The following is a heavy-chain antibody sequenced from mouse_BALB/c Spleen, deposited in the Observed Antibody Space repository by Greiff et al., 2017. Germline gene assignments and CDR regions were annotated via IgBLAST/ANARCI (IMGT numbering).Heavy chain of an antibody. V-gene: IGHV1-54*01. Sequence: QVQLKQSGAELVRPGTSVKVSCKASGYAFTNYLIEWVKQRPGQGLEWIGVINPGSGGTNYNEKFKGKATLTADKSSSTAYMQLSSLTSDDSAVYFCARLDGYYSFAYWGRGTLVAVSA. CDR3: ARLDGYYSFAY. CDR1: GYAFTNYL. CDR2: INPGSGGT. J-gene: IGHJ3*01. D-gene: IGHD2-3*01.